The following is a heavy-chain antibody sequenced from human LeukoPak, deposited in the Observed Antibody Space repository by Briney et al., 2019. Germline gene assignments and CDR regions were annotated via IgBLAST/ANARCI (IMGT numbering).Heavy chain of an antibody. D-gene: IGHD6-13*01. J-gene: IGHJ4*02. CDR3: AMAAGTPSDYLDY. V-gene: IGHV6-1*01. CDR2: TYYRSKWYN. Sequence: SQTLSLTCALSGDSVSSNSAAWNWIRQSPSRGLEWLGRTYYRSKWYNDYAVSVKSRITINPDTSKNQFSLQLNSVTPEDTAVYYCAMAAGTPSDYLDYWGRGTLVTVSS. CDR1: GDSVSSNSAA.